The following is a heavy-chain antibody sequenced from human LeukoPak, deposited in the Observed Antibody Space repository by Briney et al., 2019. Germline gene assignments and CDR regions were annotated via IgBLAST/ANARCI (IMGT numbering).Heavy chain of an antibody. D-gene: IGHD6-6*01. J-gene: IGHJ4*02. V-gene: IGHV1-46*01. CDR1: GYTFTSYY. Sequence: ASVKVSCKASGYTFTSYYMHWVRQAPGQGLEWMGIITPSGGSTNYAQKFQGRVTMTRDTSTSTVSMELSSLRSEDTAVYYCVRESSSSSCADYWGQGTLVTVSS. CDR2: ITPSGGST. CDR3: VRESSSSSCADY.